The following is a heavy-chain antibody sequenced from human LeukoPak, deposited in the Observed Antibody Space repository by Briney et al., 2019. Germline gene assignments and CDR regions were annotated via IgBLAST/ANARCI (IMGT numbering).Heavy chain of an antibody. J-gene: IGHJ4*02. Sequence: SETLSLTCSVSGGSISSSSSYWGWIRQPPGKGLEWIGYILYTGSANYNPSLKSRVTISLNKSKNQFSLKLNSATAADTAVYYCARVTIESFDHWGQGTLVTVSS. D-gene: IGHD3-10*01. CDR1: GGSISSSSSY. V-gene: IGHV4-61*05. CDR3: ARVTIESFDH. CDR2: ILYTGSA.